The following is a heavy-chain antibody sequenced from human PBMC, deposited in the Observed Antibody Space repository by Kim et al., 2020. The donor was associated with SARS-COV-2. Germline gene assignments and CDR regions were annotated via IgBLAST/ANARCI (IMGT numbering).Heavy chain of an antibody. CDR3: VRGGSSTWGGY. Sequence: GGSLRLSCAASGFTFSSYAMHWVRQAPGKGLAWVAVISYDESNKYYADSVKGRFTISRDNSKNTLYLRMNSLRAEDTAVYYCVRGGSSTWGGYWGQGTLVTVSS. CDR1: GFTFSSYA. J-gene: IGHJ4*02. D-gene: IGHD1-26*01. CDR2: ISYDESNK. V-gene: IGHV3-30-3*01.